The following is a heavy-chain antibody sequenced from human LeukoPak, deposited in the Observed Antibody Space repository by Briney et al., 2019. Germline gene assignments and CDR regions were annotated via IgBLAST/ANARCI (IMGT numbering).Heavy chain of an antibody. CDR2: ISYDGSNK. D-gene: IGHD3-22*01. V-gene: IGHV3-30-3*01. Sequence: GGSLRLSCAPSGFTFSSYAMHWVRQAPGKGLECVAVISYDGSNKYYADSVKGRFTISRDNSKNTLYLQMNSLRAEDTAVYYCARYRVVITLNYFDDWGQGTLVTVSS. J-gene: IGHJ4*02. CDR3: ARYRVVITLNYFDD. CDR1: GFTFSSYA.